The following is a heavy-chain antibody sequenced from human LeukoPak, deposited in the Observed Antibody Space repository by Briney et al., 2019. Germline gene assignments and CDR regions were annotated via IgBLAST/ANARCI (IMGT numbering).Heavy chain of an antibody. CDR1: GFTFDDYA. Sequence: PGGSLRLSCAASGFTFDDYAMHWVRQAPGKGLEWVALISGDGGNTYYADSVKGRFTISRDNSKNSLYLQMNSLRTEDTALYYCAKVRPPSSSWYELWFDPWGQGTLVTVSS. CDR2: ISGDGGNT. V-gene: IGHV3-43*02. CDR3: AKVRPPSSSWYELWFDP. D-gene: IGHD6-13*01. J-gene: IGHJ5*02.